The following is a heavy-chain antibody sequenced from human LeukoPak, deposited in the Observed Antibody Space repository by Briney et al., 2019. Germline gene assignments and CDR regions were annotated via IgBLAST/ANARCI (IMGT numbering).Heavy chain of an antibody. D-gene: IGHD1-20*01. CDR3: ARQGIPGA. Sequence: SVKVSCKASGGTFSSYSISWVRQAPGQGLEWMGRIIPILGITNYAQKFQGRVTITADKSTSTGYMELNSLRSEDTAVYYCARQGIPGAWGQGTLVTVSS. CDR1: GGTFSSYS. CDR2: IIPILGIT. V-gene: IGHV1-69*02. J-gene: IGHJ5*02.